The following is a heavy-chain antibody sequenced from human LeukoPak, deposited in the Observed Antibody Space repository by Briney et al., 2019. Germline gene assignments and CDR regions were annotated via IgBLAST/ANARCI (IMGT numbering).Heavy chain of an antibody. V-gene: IGHV3-30*04. D-gene: IGHD6-13*01. CDR1: GFTFSSYA. CDR3: ARDRLYSSSPSPYSSYGMDV. Sequence: PGGSLRLSCAASGFTFSSYAMHWVRQAPGKGLEGVAVISYDGSNKYYADSVKGRFTISRDNSKNTLYLKMNSLRAKDTAVYYSARDRLYSSSPSPYSSYGMDVWGQGTPVTVSS. J-gene: IGHJ6*02. CDR2: ISYDGSNK.